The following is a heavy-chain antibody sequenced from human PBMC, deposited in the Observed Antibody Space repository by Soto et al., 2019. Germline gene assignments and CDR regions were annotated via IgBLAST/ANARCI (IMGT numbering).Heavy chain of an antibody. Sequence: ASVKVSCKVSGYTLTELSMHWVRQAPGKGLEWTGGFDPEDGETIYAQKFQGRVTMTEDTSTDTAYMELSSLRSEDTAVYYCATGRGYSYGYRDAFDIWGQGTMVTVSS. CDR2: FDPEDGET. CDR1: GYTLTELS. V-gene: IGHV1-24*01. J-gene: IGHJ3*02. CDR3: ATGRGYSYGYRDAFDI. D-gene: IGHD5-18*01.